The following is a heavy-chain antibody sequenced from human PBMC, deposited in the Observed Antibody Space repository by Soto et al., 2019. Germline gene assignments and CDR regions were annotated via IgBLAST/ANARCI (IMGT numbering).Heavy chain of an antibody. V-gene: IGHV3-30*18. D-gene: IGHD6-13*01. J-gene: IGHJ6*02. CDR3: AKDVGQQLVLNYGMDV. CDR2: VSYDGNHK. Sequence: QVQLVESGGGVIQPGTSLSLSCGSSGFTFRSFGMYWVRQAPGKGLGWVAVVSYDGNHKYYADSVKGRFTVSRDNAKNMLYLQMNSLRGEDTAVYYCAKDVGQQLVLNYGMDVWGQGTTVTVSS. CDR1: GFTFRSFG.